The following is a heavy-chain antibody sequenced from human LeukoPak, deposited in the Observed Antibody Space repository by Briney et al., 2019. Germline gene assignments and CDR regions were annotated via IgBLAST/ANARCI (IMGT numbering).Heavy chain of an antibody. CDR1: GNTFTSYG. CDR3: ARESHVTREDY. V-gene: IGHV1-18*01. Sequence: GASVKVSCKASGNTFTSYGISWVRQAPGQGLEWMGWISANDGNTDYPQKLQGRVTMTTDTSTSTAYMELRSLRPDDTAVYYCARESHVTREDYWGQGTLVTVSS. D-gene: IGHD3-10*01. J-gene: IGHJ4*02. CDR2: ISANDGNT.